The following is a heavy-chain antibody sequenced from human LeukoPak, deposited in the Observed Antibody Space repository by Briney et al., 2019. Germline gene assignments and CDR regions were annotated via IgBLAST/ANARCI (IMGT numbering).Heavy chain of an antibody. J-gene: IGHJ4*02. CDR2: IYYSGST. D-gene: IGHD4-17*01. V-gene: IGHV4-31*03. CDR3: ARDLSGYGDFDY. Sequence: SQTLSLTCTVSGGSISSGGYYWSWIRQHPGKGLEWIGYIYYSGSTYYNPSLKRRVTISVDTSKNQFSLKLSSVTAADRAVYCCARDLSGYGDFDYWGQGTLVTVSS. CDR1: GGSISSGGYY.